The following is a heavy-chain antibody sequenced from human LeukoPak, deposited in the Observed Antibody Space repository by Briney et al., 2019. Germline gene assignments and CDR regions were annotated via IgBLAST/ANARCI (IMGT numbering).Heavy chain of an antibody. V-gene: IGHV1-46*01. J-gene: IGHJ4*02. D-gene: IGHD4-17*01. Sequence: ASVKVSCKASGYTFTTYYLHWVRQAPGQGLEWMGILNPSGGSPSYAQKFQGRVTMTRDTSASTVYMELSSLRSEDTAVYYCARDGPHDYGGKGLDYWGQGTLVTVSS. CDR1: GYTFTTYY. CDR2: LNPSGGSP. CDR3: ARDGPHDYGGKGLDY.